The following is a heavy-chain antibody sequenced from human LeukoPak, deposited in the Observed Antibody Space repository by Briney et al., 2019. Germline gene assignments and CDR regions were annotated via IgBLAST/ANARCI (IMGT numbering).Heavy chain of an antibody. Sequence: SETLSLTCTVSGYSISSGYYWGWIRQSPGKGLEWIGNIYRRGSTHFNPSLKSRVTISVDTSKNQFSLRLSSVTAADTAVYYCARVTGYVMEDYFDYWGQGTLVTVSS. CDR1: GYSISSGYY. CDR2: IYRRGST. V-gene: IGHV4-38-2*02. D-gene: IGHD6-13*01. CDR3: ARVTGYVMEDYFDY. J-gene: IGHJ4*02.